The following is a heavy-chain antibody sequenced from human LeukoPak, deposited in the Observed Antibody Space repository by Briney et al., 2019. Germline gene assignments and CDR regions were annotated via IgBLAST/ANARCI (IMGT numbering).Heavy chain of an antibody. CDR1: GLSFSMFW. Sequence: GGSLRLSCAASGLSFSMFWMSWVRQAPGKGLEWVANIKQDGSEKYYVDSVKGRFTISRDNAKNSLYLQMNSLRAEDTAVYYCARDLGYSLSGSSDYWGQGTLVTVSS. CDR2: IKQDGSEK. D-gene: IGHD3-10*01. J-gene: IGHJ4*02. V-gene: IGHV3-7*01. CDR3: ARDLGYSLSGSSDY.